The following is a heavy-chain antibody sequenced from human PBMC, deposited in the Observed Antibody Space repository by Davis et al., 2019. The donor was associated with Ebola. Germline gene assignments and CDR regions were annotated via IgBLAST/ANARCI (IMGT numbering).Heavy chain of an antibody. CDR1: GFTFSSYA. CDR2: ISGSGGST. D-gene: IGHD6-19*01. CDR3: AKSWQWLDDNWFDP. J-gene: IGHJ5*02. Sequence: GESLKISCAASGFTFSSYAMHWVRQAPGKGLEWVSAISGSGGSTYYADSVKGRFTISRDNSKNTLYLQMNSLRAEDTAVYYCAKSWQWLDDNWFDPWGQGTLVTVSS. V-gene: IGHV3-23*01.